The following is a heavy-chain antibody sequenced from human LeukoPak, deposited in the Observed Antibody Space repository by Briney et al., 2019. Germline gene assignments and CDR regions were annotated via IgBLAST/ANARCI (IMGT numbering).Heavy chain of an antibody. Sequence: GGSLRLSCAASGFTFSSYSMNWARQAPGKGLEWVAFIRYDGSNKYYADSVKGRFTISRDNSKNTLYLQMNSLRAEDTAVYYCAKESTTVFDYWGQGTLVTVSS. CDR3: AKESTTVFDY. J-gene: IGHJ4*02. CDR2: IRYDGSNK. CDR1: GFTFSSYS. D-gene: IGHD4-11*01. V-gene: IGHV3-30*02.